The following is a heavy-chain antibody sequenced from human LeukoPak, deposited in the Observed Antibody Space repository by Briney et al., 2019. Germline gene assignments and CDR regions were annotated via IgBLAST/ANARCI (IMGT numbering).Heavy chain of an antibody. V-gene: IGHV3-23*01. Sequence: PGGSLRLSCATSGFTFSSYTMNWVRQTAGKGLQWVSTISDGSRNTHYADSVNGRFTISRDDFLNVVYLQMHSLTVEDTAVYYCTTRLQHHFVYWGEGTQVTVSS. CDR3: TTRLQHHFVY. D-gene: IGHD4-11*01. CDR2: ISDGSRNT. J-gene: IGHJ4*02. CDR1: GFTFSSYT.